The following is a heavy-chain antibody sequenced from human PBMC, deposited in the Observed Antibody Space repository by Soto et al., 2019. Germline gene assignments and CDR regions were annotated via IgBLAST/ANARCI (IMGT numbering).Heavy chain of an antibody. J-gene: IGHJ4*02. CDR1: GFTFSSYG. CDR3: AKDPHRIQLWFWSYY. Sequence: GGSLRLSCAASGFTFSSYGMHWVRQAPGKGLEWVAVISYDGSNKYYADSVKGRFTISRDNSKNTLYLQMNSLRAEDTAVYYCAKDPHRIQLWFWSYYWGQGTLVTVSS. V-gene: IGHV3-30*18. D-gene: IGHD5-18*01. CDR2: ISYDGSNK.